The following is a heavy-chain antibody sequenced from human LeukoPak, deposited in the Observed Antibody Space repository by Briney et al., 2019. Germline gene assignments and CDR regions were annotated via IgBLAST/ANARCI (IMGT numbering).Heavy chain of an antibody. CDR3: ARDFGAANYYYGMDV. CDR1: GFTFSSYA. D-gene: IGHD3-10*01. V-gene: IGHV3-23*01. J-gene: IGHJ6*02. Sequence: GGSLRLSCAASGFTFSSYAMSWVRQAPGKGLEWVSTISGSGNNTYYADSVKGRFTISRDNSKNTLYLQMNSLRAEDTAVYYCARDFGAANYYYGMDVWGQGTTVTVSS. CDR2: ISGSGNNT.